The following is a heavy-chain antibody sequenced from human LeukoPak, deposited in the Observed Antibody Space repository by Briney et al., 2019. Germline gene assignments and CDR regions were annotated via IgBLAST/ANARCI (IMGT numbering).Heavy chain of an antibody. CDR2: IKSKTDGGTT. CDR3: TTSPWPYYYYYYYMDV. J-gene: IGHJ6*03. CDR1: GFTFSNAW. V-gene: IGHV3-15*01. Sequence: KPGGSLRLSCAASGFTFSNAWMSWVRQAPGKGLEWVGRIKSKTDGGTTDYAAPVKGRFTISRDDSKNTLYLQMNSLKTEDTAVYYCTTSPWPYYYYYYYMDVWGKGTTVTVSS. D-gene: IGHD5-24*01.